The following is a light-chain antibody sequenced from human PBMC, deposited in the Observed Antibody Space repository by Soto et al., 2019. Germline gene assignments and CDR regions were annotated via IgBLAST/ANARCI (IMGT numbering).Light chain of an antibody. Sequence: DIQMTQSPSSVSASVGDRVTITCRASQDILSWLAWYQQKPGEAPRLLIDASSNLQSGVPSRFSGSGSGTDFTLTISSLQPEDFATYYCQQANSFPITFGPGTRLDIK. CDR3: QQANSFPIT. CDR1: QDILSW. V-gene: IGKV1-12*01. CDR2: ASS. J-gene: IGKJ3*01.